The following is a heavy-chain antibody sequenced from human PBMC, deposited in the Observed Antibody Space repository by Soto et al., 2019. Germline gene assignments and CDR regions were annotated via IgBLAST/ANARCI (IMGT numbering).Heavy chain of an antibody. CDR3: ARGSTSFDS. CDR2: IIEDGSQR. D-gene: IGHD2-2*01. Sequence: GGSLRLSCSGFTFTTYWMSWVRQAPGKGLEWVANIIEDGSQRNYVDSVRGRFTISRDNAKSSLYLQMSRLRAEDTAVYYCARGSTSFDSWGQGTLVTVSS. J-gene: IGHJ4*02. V-gene: IGHV3-7*01. CDR1: GFTFTTYW.